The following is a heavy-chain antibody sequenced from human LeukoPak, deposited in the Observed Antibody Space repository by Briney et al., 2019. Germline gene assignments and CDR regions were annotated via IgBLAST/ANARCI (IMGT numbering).Heavy chain of an antibody. CDR2: LNHSGST. CDR1: GGSLSGYS. V-gene: IGHV4-34*01. CDR3: ARVPGRPAAVFDY. J-gene: IGHJ4*02. Sequence: PSETLSLTCAVYGGSLSGYSWSWIRQPPGKGLEWIGELNHSGSTNYNPSLKSRVTISVDTSKNQFSLKLSSVTAADSAFYYCARVPGRPAAVFDYRGQGTLVTVSS. D-gene: IGHD2-2*01.